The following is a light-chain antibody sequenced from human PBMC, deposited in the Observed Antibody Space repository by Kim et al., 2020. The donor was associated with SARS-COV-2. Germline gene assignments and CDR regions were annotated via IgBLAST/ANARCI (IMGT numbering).Light chain of an antibody. Sequence: QSITISGTGTSSDVGGYKYVSWYQQHPGKAPKLVIYEVGNRPSGVAIRFSGSKSGNTASLTSSGLQAEDEAYYYCSSYIRGSTNYVFGTGTKVTVL. V-gene: IGLV2-14*01. CDR2: EVG. J-gene: IGLJ1*01. CDR1: SSDVGGYKY. CDR3: SSYIRGSTNYV.